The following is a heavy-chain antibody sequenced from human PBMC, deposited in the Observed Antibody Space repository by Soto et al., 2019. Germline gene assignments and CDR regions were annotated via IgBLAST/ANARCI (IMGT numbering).Heavy chain of an antibody. D-gene: IGHD4-4*01. Sequence: LRLSCVASGFNFKAYAMGWVRQAPGKGLEWVASITATDGNTYYADSVRGRFTISRDNSRNFLFLQMNGLRPEDSALYYCAKDEGTSSTVFDYWGQGTLVTVSS. V-gene: IGHV3-23*01. J-gene: IGHJ4*02. CDR2: ITATDGNT. CDR1: GFNFKAYA. CDR3: AKDEGTSSTVFDY.